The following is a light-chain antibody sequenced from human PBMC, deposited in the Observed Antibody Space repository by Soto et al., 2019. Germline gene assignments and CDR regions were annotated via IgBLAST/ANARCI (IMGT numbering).Light chain of an antibody. V-gene: IGKV2-28*01. Sequence: DIVMTQSPLSLPVTPGESASISCRSSQSLLHSDGYNYLEWYVQKPGQSPQLLIYLTSHRASGVPDRFSGSGSGTYFSLQNTRVEAEDVGVYYCMQSLQTWTFGQGTKVEI. J-gene: IGKJ1*01. CDR1: QSLLHSDGYNY. CDR2: LTS. CDR3: MQSLQTWT.